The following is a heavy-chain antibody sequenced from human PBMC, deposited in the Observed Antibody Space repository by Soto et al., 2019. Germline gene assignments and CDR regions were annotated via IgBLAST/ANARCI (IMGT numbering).Heavy chain of an antibody. Sequence: ASVKVSCKVSGYTLTELSMHWVRQAPGKGLEWMGGFDPEDGETIYAQKFQGRVTMTEDTSTDTAYMELSSLRSEDTAVYYCATVAPEGIAVAFDYWGQGTLVTVSS. J-gene: IGHJ4*02. D-gene: IGHD6-19*01. V-gene: IGHV1-24*01. CDR2: FDPEDGET. CDR1: GYTLTELS. CDR3: ATVAPEGIAVAFDY.